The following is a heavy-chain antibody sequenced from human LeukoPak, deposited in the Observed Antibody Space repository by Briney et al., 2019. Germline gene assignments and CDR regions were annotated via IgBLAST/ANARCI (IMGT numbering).Heavy chain of an antibody. J-gene: IGHJ6*03. CDR2: IYYSGST. CDR3: ASRVKRIHYYYYYMDV. CDR1: GGSISSSSYY. D-gene: IGHD2-21*01. V-gene: IGHV4-39*01. Sequence: SETLSLTCTVSGGSISSSSYYWGWIRQPPGKGLEWIGSIYYSGSTYYNPSLKSRVTISVDTSKNQFSLKLSSVTAADTAVYYCASRVKRIHYYYYYMDVWGKGTTVTVSS.